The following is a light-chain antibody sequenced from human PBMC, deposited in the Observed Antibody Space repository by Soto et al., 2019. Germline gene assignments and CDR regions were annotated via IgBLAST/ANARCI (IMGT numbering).Light chain of an antibody. CDR3: SSYAGSNSVV. CDR2: EVS. CDR1: SSDVGGYNF. Sequence: QSALTQPPSASGSPGQSVTISCTGTSSDVGGYNFVSWYQQHPGKAPKLMIYEVSERPSGVPDRFSGSKSGNTASLTVSGLHAEDEADYYCSSYAGSNSVVFGGGTKLTVL. V-gene: IGLV2-8*01. J-gene: IGLJ2*01.